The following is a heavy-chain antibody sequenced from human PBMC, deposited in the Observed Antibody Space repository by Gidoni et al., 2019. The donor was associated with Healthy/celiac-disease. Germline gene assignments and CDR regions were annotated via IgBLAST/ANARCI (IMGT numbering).Heavy chain of an antibody. Sequence: QVQLVESGGGVVQPGRSLRLSCAASGFTFSSYAMHWVRQAPGKGLEWVAVISYDGSNKYYADSVKGRFTISRDNSKNTLYLQMNSLRAEDTAVYYCARDRGDGYPPDAFDIWGQGTMVTVSS. J-gene: IGHJ3*02. D-gene: IGHD5-12*01. CDR1: GFTFSSYA. CDR2: ISYDGSNK. V-gene: IGHV3-30*04. CDR3: ARDRGDGYPPDAFDI.